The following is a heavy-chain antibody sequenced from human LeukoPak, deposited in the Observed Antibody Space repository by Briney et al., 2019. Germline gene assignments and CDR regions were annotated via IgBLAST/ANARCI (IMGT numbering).Heavy chain of an antibody. J-gene: IGHJ2*01. CDR2: FSYTGST. CDR1: GDSISRYY. CDR3: ARGPKDSRDAHKSNWSFDL. D-gene: IGHD5-24*01. V-gene: IGHV4-59*01. Sequence: PSETLSLTCTVSGDSISRYYWNWIRQPPGKGLAWIGYFSYTGSTNYNPSLKSRVTISVDTSKNQFSLNLTSVTAADTAVYYCARGPKDSRDAHKSNWSFDLWGRGTLVTVSS.